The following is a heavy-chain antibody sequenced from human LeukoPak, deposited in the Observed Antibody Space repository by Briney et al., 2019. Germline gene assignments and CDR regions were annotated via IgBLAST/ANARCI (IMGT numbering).Heavy chain of an antibody. J-gene: IGHJ4*02. V-gene: IGHV3-30*18. CDR2: ISYDGSNE. D-gene: IGHD4-17*01. CDR1: GFTFSSCG. CDR3: AKGPYGDYDY. Sequence: PGRSLRLSCAASGFTFSSCGMHWVRQAPGKGLEWVAVISYDGSNEYYADSVKGRFTISRDNSKNTLYLQMNSLRAEDTAVYYCAKGPYGDYDYWGQGTLVTVSS.